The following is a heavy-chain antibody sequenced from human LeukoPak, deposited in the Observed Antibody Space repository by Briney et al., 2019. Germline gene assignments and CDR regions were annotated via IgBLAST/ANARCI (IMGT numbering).Heavy chain of an antibody. V-gene: IGHV4-38-2*02. CDR3: ARELDY. CDR2: IYHSGST. J-gene: IGHJ4*02. Sequence: SETLSLTCAVSGYSISSGYYWGWIRQPPGKGLEWIGSIYHSGSTYYNPSLKSRVTISVDTSKNQFSLKLSSVTPADTAVYYCARELDYWGQGTLVTVSS. CDR1: GYSISSGYY.